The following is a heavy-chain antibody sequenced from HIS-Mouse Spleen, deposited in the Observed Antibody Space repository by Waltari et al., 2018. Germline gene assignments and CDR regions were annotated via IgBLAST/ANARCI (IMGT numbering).Heavy chain of an antibody. CDR3: AKVNSGSYYFDY. CDR1: GFTFSSYG. V-gene: IGHV3-30*18. J-gene: IGHJ4*02. Sequence: QVQLVESGGGVVQPGRSLRLSCAASGFTFSSYGMLGVRRAPGKGLEWVAVISYDGSNKYYADSVKGRFTISRDNSKNTLYLQMNSLRAEDTAVYYCAKVNSGSYYFDYWGQGTLVTVSS. D-gene: IGHD1-26*01. CDR2: ISYDGSNK.